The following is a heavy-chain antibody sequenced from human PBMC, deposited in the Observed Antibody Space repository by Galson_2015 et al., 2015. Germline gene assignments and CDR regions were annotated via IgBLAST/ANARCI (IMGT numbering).Heavy chain of an antibody. D-gene: IGHD3-9*01. J-gene: IGHJ3*02. CDR1: GFTFSSYA. V-gene: IGHV3-23*01. CDR2: ISGSGGST. CDR3: AKDLGYDILTGQKNAFDI. Sequence: LRLSCAASGFTFSSYAMSWVRQAPGKGLEWVSAISGSGGSTYYADSVKGRFTISRDNSKNTLYLQMNSLRAEDTAVYYCAKDLGYDILTGQKNAFDIWGQGTMVTVSS.